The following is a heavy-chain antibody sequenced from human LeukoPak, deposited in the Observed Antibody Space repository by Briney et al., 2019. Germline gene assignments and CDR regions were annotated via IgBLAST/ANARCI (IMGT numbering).Heavy chain of an antibody. CDR1: GFTFSSNG. Sequence: GGSLRLSCAASGFTFSSNGMHWARQAPGKGLEWVAFIRYDGSNKYYADSVKGRFTISRDNSKNTLYLQMNSLRAEDTAVYYCAKDRGDYPPYFDYWGQGTLVTVSS. J-gene: IGHJ4*02. CDR2: IRYDGSNK. D-gene: IGHD2-21*02. V-gene: IGHV3-30*02. CDR3: AKDRGDYPPYFDY.